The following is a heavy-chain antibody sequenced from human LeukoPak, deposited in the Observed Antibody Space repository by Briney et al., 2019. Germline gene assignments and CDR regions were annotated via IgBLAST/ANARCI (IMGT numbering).Heavy chain of an antibody. J-gene: IGHJ4*02. CDR3: AKVYYDILTGAVDY. CDR1: GFTFSSYG. Sequence: GGSLRLSCAASGFTFSSYGMHWVRQAPGKGLEWVAVISYDGSNKYYADSVKGRFTISRDNSKNTLYLQMNSLRAEDTAVYYCAKVYYDILTGAVDYWGQGTLVTVSS. CDR2: ISYDGSNK. V-gene: IGHV3-30*18. D-gene: IGHD3-9*01.